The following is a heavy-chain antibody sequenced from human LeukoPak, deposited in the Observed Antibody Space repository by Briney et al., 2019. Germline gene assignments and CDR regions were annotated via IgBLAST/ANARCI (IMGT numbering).Heavy chain of an antibody. D-gene: IGHD2-21*01. CDR2: INAGNGNT. Sequence: APVKVSCKASGYTFTSYAMHWVRQAPGQRLEWMGWINAGNGNTKYTQKFQGRVTITRDTSASTAYMELSSLRSEDTAVYYCALFPTDDALDIWGHGTMVYFSS. J-gene: IGHJ3*02. CDR3: ALFPTDDALDI. V-gene: IGHV1-3*01. CDR1: GYTFTSYA.